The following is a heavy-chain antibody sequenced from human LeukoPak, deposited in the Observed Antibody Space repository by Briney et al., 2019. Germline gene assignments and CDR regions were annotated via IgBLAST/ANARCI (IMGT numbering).Heavy chain of an antibody. J-gene: IGHJ6*02. D-gene: IGHD3-10*01. V-gene: IGHV3-53*01. Sequence: GGSLRLSCAGSGFTATTNYMSWVRQAPGKGLEWVSVIYSSGSTSYADSVKGRFTISRDSSKNTVYLQMNSLRAEDTAVYYCARQAIMVYGMDVWGQGTTVTVSS. CDR1: GFTATTNY. CDR2: IYSSGST. CDR3: ARQAIMVYGMDV.